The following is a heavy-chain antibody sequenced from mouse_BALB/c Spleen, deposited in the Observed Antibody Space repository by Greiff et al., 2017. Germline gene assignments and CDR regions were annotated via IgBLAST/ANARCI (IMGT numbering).Heavy chain of an antibody. CDR1: GDSITSGY. CDR2: ISYSGST. J-gene: IGHJ3*01. CDR3: ARGGYYGSSYTAY. Sequence: EVQLQESGPSLVKPSQTLSLTCSVTGDSITSGYWNWIRKFPGNKLEYMGYISYSGSTYYNPSLKSRISITRDTSKNQYYLQLNSVTTEDPATYYCARGGYYGSSYTAYWGQGTLVTVSA. V-gene: IGHV3-8*02. D-gene: IGHD1-1*01.